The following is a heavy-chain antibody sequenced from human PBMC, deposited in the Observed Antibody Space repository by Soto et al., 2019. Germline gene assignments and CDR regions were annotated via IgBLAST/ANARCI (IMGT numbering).Heavy chain of an antibody. CDR3: ARDLVGVRGVGYYYGMDV. J-gene: IGHJ6*02. D-gene: IGHD3-10*01. CDR2: INPNSGGT. CDR1: GGTFSSYA. Sequence: ASVKVSCKASGGTFSSYAISWVRQAPGQGLEWMGWINPNSGGTNYAQKFQGWVTMTRDTSISTAYMELSRLRSDDTAVYYCARDLVGVRGVGYYYGMDVWGQGTTVTVSS. V-gene: IGHV1-2*04.